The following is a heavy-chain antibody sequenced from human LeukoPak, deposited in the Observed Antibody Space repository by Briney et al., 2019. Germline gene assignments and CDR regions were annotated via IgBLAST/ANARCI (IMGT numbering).Heavy chain of an antibody. CDR3: ARSNSPPYYFDY. D-gene: IGHD5-18*01. Sequence: GGSLRLSCAASGFTFSSYAMSWVRQAPGKGLKWVSVFYSGGSTYYADSVKGRFTISRDNSKNTLYLQMSSLRAEDTAVYYCARSNSPPYYFDYWGQGTLVTVSS. CDR1: GFTFSSYA. V-gene: IGHV3-53*01. CDR2: FYSGGST. J-gene: IGHJ4*02.